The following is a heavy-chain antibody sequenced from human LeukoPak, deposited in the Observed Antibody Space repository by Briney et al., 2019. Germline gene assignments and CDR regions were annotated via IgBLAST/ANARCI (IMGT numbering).Heavy chain of an antibody. CDR1: GFTFSSYA. D-gene: IGHD2-2*03. V-gene: IGHV3-30*04. CDR3: ARSGYCSSTSCLKAFDY. Sequence: GGSLRLSCAASGFTFSSYAMHWVRQAPGKGLEWVAVISYDGSNKYHADSVKGRFTISRDNSKNTLYLQMNSLRAEDTAVYYCARSGYCSSTSCLKAFDYWGQGTLVTVSS. J-gene: IGHJ4*02. CDR2: ISYDGSNK.